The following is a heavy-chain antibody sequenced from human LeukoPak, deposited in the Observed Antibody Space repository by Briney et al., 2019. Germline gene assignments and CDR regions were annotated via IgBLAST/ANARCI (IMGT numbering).Heavy chain of an antibody. V-gene: IGHV1-69*04. D-gene: IGHD3-10*01. J-gene: IGHJ5*02. CDR1: GGTFSSYA. Sequence: SVKVSCKASGGTFSSYAISWVRQAPGQGLEWMGRIIPILGIANYAQKFQGRVSIYADKSTTTVYMDLSGLRPDDTAVYYCARVNLRGSNYNWFDPWGQGTRVTVSS. CDR2: IIPILGIA. CDR3: ARVNLRGSNYNWFDP.